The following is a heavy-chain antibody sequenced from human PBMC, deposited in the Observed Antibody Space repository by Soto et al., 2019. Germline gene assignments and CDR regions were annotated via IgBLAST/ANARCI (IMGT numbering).Heavy chain of an antibody. CDR3: AREGQSMVRGVIGWFDP. CDR2: IWYDGSNK. J-gene: IGHJ5*02. CDR1: GFTFSSYG. D-gene: IGHD3-10*01. Sequence: QVQLVESGGGVVQPGRSLRLSCAASGFTFSSYGMHWVRQAPGKGLEWVAVIWYDGSNKYYADSVKGRFTISRDNSKNTLYLQMNSLRAEDTAVYYFAREGQSMVRGVIGWFDPWGQGTLVTVSS. V-gene: IGHV3-33*01.